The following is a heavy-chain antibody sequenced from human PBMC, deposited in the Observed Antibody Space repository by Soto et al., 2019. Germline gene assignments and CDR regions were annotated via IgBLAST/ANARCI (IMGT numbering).Heavy chain of an antibody. Sequence: PSETLSPTCGLSGSPIINISYDRGWIRQPPGQGLEWIASIFHSGSTYYNPSLKSRVTMSVDTSKNQFSLSLASVTAADTAVYYCARHFDYTSSCYISRVDYWGQG. J-gene: IGHJ4*02. CDR1: GSPIINISYD. D-gene: IGHD6-13*01. V-gene: IGHV4-39*01. CDR2: IFHSGST. CDR3: ARHFDYTSSCYISRVDY.